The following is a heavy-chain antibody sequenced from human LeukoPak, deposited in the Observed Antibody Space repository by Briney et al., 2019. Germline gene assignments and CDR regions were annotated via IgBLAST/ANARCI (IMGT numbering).Heavy chain of an antibody. CDR1: GFTFSSYS. CDR2: ISSSSSTI. D-gene: IGHD6-19*01. CDR3: GWFPDYFDY. Sequence: PGGSLRLSCAASGFTFSSYSMNWVRQAPGKGLEWVSYISSSSSTIYYADSVKGRFTISRDNAKNSLYLQMNGLRAEDTAVYNHGWFPDYFDYWGQGTLVTVSS. J-gene: IGHJ4*02. V-gene: IGHV3-48*04.